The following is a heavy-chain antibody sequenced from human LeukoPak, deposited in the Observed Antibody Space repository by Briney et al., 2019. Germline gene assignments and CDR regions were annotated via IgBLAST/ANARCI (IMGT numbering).Heavy chain of an antibody. CDR1: GYSFTSYW. Sequence: LGQSLKISCKGSGYSFTSYWIGWVRQMPGKGLEWMGIIYPGDSDTRYSPSFQGQVTISADKSISTAYLQWSSLKASDTAMYYCARGMGATYNWFDPWGQGTLVTVSS. CDR2: IYPGDSDT. CDR3: ARGMGATYNWFDP. D-gene: IGHD1-26*01. V-gene: IGHV5-51*01. J-gene: IGHJ5*02.